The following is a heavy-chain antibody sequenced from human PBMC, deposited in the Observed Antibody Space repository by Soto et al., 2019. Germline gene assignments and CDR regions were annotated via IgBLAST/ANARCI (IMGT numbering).Heavy chain of an antibody. V-gene: IGHV3-30*18. CDR2: ISYDGSNK. D-gene: IGHD3-10*01. CDR1: GFTFSSYG. Sequence: GGSLRLSCAASGFTFSSYGMHWVRQAPGKGLEWVAVISYDGSNKYYADSVKGRFTISRDNSKNTLYLQMNSLRAEDTAVYYCAKGYGDPRPYFDYWGQGTLVTVSS. CDR3: AKGYGDPRPYFDY. J-gene: IGHJ4*02.